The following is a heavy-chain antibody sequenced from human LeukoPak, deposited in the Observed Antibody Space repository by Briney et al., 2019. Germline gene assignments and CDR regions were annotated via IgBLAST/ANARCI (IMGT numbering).Heavy chain of an antibody. V-gene: IGHV4-4*07. J-gene: IGHJ6*03. CDR2: IYTSGST. D-gene: IGHD5-18*01. CDR3: ARAVDTVKPTPYYYYMDV. Sequence: KPSETLSLTCTVSGGSISSYYWSWIRQPAGKGLEWIGRIYTSGSTNYNPSLKGRVTMSVDTSKNQFSLKLSSVTAADTAVYYCARAVDTVKPTPYYYYMDVWGKGTTVTVSS. CDR1: GGSISSYY.